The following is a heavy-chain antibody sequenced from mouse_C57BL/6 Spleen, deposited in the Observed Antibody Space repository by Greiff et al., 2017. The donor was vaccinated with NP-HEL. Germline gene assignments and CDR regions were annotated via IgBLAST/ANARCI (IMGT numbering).Heavy chain of an antibody. J-gene: IGHJ3*01. CDR1: GYTFTDYY. Sequence: DVKLQESGPVLVKPGASVKMSCKASGYTFTDYYMNWVKQSHGKSLEWIGVINPYNGGTSYNQKFKGKATLTVDKSSSTAYMELNSLTSEDSAVYYCARDDPFAYWGQGTLVTVSA. V-gene: IGHV1-19*01. CDR3: ARDDPFAY. CDR2: INPYNGGT. D-gene: IGHD2-12*01.